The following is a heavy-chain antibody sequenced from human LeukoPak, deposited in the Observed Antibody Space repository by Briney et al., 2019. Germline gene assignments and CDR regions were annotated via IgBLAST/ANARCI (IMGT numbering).Heavy chain of an antibody. D-gene: IGHD6-13*01. CDR1: GFTLDDYA. J-gene: IGHJ4*02. Sequence: PGGSLRLSCAASGFTLDDYAMHWVRQAPGKGLEWVSLISWDGGSTYYADSVKGRFTISRDNSKNSLYLQMNSLRAEDTALYYCAKDRIAAAGSSFDYWGQGTLVTVSS. CDR3: AKDRIAAAGSSFDY. V-gene: IGHV3-43D*03. CDR2: ISWDGGST.